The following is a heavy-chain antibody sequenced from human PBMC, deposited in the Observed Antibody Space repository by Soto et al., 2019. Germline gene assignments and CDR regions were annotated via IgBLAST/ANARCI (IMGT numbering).Heavy chain of an antibody. D-gene: IGHD4-17*01. CDR3: ARSEATVLDY. J-gene: IGHJ4*02. Sequence: QVQLQESGPGLVKPSGTLSLTCTVSGGSMSSSNWWNWVRQPPGKGLEWIGETHHSGRTNYNPSPESRVTISVDESKNHFSLKLSSVTAADTAVYYCARSEATVLDYWGQGNLVTVSS. CDR2: THHSGRT. V-gene: IGHV4-4*02. CDR1: GGSMSSSNW.